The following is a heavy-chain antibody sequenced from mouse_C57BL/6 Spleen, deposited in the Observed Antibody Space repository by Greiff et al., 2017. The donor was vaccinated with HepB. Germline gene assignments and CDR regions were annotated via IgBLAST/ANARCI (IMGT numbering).Heavy chain of an antibody. CDR1: GFTFSSYG. D-gene: IGHD1-1*01. CDR3: ATNHTPYGSSPCYAMDY. J-gene: IGHJ4*01. V-gene: IGHV5-6*01. CDR2: ISSGGSYT. Sequence: VQLKESGGDLVKPGGSLKLSCAASGFTFSSYGMSWVRQTPDKRLEWVATISSGGSYTYYPDSVKVRSTISRDNAKTTRYLQMISLKSEETAMYYCATNHTPYGSSPCYAMDYWGPGTSVTVSS.